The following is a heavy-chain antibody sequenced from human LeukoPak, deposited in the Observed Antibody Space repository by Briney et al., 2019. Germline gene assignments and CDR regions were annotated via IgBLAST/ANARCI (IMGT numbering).Heavy chain of an antibody. J-gene: IGHJ4*02. V-gene: IGHV3-7*04. Sequence: GGSLRLPCSASGFTFSSYWLTWVRQAPGKGLEWVANVKEDGSEKYYVDSVKGRFTISRDNAKKSLYLQMNSLRAEDTAVYYCAREDRYSRGPTEDYWGQGTLVTVSS. CDR2: VKEDGSEK. CDR1: GFTFSSYW. D-gene: IGHD6-19*01. CDR3: AREDRYSRGPTEDY.